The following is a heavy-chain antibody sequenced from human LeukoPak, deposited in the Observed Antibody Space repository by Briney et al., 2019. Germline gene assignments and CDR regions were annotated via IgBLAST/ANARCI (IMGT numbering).Heavy chain of an antibody. Sequence: SETLSLTCTVSGGSISSYYWSWIRQPPGKGLEWIGYIYYSGSTNYNPSLKSRVTISVDTSKNQFSLKLSSVTAADTAVYYCARVYSSDGSPMYYFDYWGQGTLVTVSS. J-gene: IGHJ4*02. D-gene: IGHD2-15*01. CDR2: IYYSGST. CDR1: GGSISSYY. V-gene: IGHV4-59*08. CDR3: ARVYSSDGSPMYYFDY.